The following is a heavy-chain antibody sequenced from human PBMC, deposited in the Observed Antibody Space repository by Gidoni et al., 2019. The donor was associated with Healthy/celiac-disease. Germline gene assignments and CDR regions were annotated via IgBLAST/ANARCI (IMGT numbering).Heavy chain of an antibody. CDR2: LSYAGSYY. V-gene: IGHV3-30*18. CDR3: AKVLSSSWVFDY. Sequence: VELVESGGDGVQPGRSLRLSCAAWGVTVSSYARQWVRQAPGKGLEWVAALSYAGSYYYYAYSVKGRFTISRDNSTTTLYLQMNTLRTADTAVYYGAKVLSSSWVFDYWGQGTLVTVSS. J-gene: IGHJ4*02. D-gene: IGHD6-13*01. CDR1: GVTVSSYA.